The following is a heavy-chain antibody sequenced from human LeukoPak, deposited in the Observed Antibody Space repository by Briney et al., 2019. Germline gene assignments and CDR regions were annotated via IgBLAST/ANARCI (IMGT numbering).Heavy chain of an antibody. Sequence: PGGSLRLSCAASGFTFSSYAMSWVRQTPEKVLEYVSHITETYNIYYADSVRGRFTISRDDAQKSLYLQMNNLRADDTAVYYCARVVGWGWFDPWGQGTLVTVSS. CDR1: GFTFSSYA. CDR3: ARVVGWGWFDP. CDR2: ITETYNI. D-gene: IGHD1-26*01. J-gene: IGHJ5*02. V-gene: IGHV3-21*05.